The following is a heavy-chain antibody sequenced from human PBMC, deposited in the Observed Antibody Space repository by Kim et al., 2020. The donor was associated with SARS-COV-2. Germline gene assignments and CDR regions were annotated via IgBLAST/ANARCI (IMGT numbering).Heavy chain of an antibody. J-gene: IGHJ2*01. CDR3: AKNVHLTSVTFLWYFDL. CDR2: IFGSGHGT. Sequence: GGSLRLSCVGSRFTFSSSAMTWVRQAPGKGLEWVSTIFGSGHGTYYSSSVRGRFIVSRDNSKNTLYLQMDNLRADDTAIYYCAKNVHLTSVTFLWYFDLWGRGTSVTVSS. V-gene: IGHV3-23*01. CDR1: RFTFSSSA. D-gene: IGHD2-2*01.